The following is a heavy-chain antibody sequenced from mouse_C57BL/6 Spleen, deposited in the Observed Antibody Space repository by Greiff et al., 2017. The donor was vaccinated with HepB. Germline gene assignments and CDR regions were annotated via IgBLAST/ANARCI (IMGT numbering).Heavy chain of an antibody. Sequence: EVKLQESGPGLVKPSQSLSLTCSVTGYSITSGYYWNWIRQFPGNKLEWMGYISYDGSNNYNPSLKNRISITRDTSKNQFFLKLNSVTTEDTATYYCARFSYDYAWFAYWGQGTLVTVSA. V-gene: IGHV3-6*01. CDR3: ARFSYDYAWFAY. J-gene: IGHJ3*01. D-gene: IGHD2-4*01. CDR1: GYSITSGYY. CDR2: ISYDGSN.